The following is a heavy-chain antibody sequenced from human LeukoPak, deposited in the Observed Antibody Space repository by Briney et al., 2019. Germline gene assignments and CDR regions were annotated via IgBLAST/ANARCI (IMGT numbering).Heavy chain of an antibody. CDR2: IYSGGST. Sequence: QPGGSLRLSCAASGFTVSSNYMSWVRQAPGKGLEWVSVIYSGGSTSYADSVKGRFTIFRDSSKNTLFLQMNSLRAEDTAVYYCARLYGPDAFDIWGRGTMVTVSS. CDR1: GFTVSSNY. J-gene: IGHJ3*02. D-gene: IGHD4-17*01. CDR3: ARLYGPDAFDI. V-gene: IGHV3-66*01.